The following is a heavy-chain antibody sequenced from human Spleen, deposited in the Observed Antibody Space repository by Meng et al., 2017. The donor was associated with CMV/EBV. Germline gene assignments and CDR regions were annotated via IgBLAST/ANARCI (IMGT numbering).Heavy chain of an antibody. V-gene: IGHV3-21*01. CDR3: ARDSSSIAFDY. CDR2: VSSSSSFI. Sequence: GGSLRLSCAASGFTFSTYSMNWVRQAPGKGLEWVLSVSSSSSFINYADSVKGRFTISRDNAKNSLYLQMNSLRAEDTAVYYCARDSSSIAFDYWGQGTLVTVSS. J-gene: IGHJ4*02. CDR1: GFTFSTYS. D-gene: IGHD6-13*01.